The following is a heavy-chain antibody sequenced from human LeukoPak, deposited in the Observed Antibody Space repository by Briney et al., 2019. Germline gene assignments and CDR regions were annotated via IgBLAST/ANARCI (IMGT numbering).Heavy chain of an antibody. CDR2: IYYSGGA. D-gene: IGHD2-15*01. J-gene: IGHJ4*02. CDR3: ASSLGYCSGGSCHDFDY. Sequence: SETLSLTCTVSGDSLRKSTFYWVWIRQPPGKGLEWIGSIYYSGGADYNPSLQSRVTISVDTSKNEFSLKVRSVTAADTAVYYCASSLGYCSGGSCHDFDYWGQGTLVTVSS. V-gene: IGHV4-39*07. CDR1: GDSLRKSTFY.